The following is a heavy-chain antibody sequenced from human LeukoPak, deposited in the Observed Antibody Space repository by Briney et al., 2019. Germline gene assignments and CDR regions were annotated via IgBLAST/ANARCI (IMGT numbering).Heavy chain of an antibody. CDR1: GYTFTSYA. CDR3: ARGHYDFWSGYYSY. V-gene: IGHV1-2*02. D-gene: IGHD3-3*01. J-gene: IGHJ4*02. CDR2: INPNSGGT. Sequence: ASVKVSCKASGYTFTSYAMHWVRQAPGQRLEWMGWINPNSGGTNYAQKFQGRVTMTRDTSISTAYMELSRLRSDDTAVYYCARGHYDFWSGYYSYWGQGTLVTVFS.